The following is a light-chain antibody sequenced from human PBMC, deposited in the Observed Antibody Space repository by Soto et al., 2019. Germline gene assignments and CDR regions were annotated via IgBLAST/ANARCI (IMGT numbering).Light chain of an antibody. Sequence: EIVLTQSQAALYFSTGERATLSLRASQSVTSYLAWYQQKPGQAPRLLIYDASNRATGIPDRFSGSGSGTDFTLTISRLEPEDFAVYYCQQHGSSPITFGQGRRLEI. V-gene: IGKV3-20*01. CDR2: DAS. CDR3: QQHGSSPIT. CDR1: QSVTSY. J-gene: IGKJ5*01.